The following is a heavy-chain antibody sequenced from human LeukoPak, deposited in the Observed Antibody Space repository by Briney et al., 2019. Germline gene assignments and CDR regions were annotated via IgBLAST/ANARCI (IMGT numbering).Heavy chain of an antibody. Sequence: SETMSLTCAVYGGSFSGYYWSWIRQPPGKGLEWIGEINHSGSTNYNPSLKGRVTISVDTSKDQFSLKLSAVTAADTAVYYCARGRLHIVVVTAIRDAFDIWGQGTMVTVSS. J-gene: IGHJ3*02. CDR1: GGSFSGYY. D-gene: IGHD2-21*02. CDR3: ARGRLHIVVVTAIRDAFDI. V-gene: IGHV4-34*01. CDR2: INHSGST.